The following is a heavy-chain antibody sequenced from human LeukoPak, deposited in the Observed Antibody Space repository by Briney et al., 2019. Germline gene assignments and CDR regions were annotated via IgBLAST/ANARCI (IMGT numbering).Heavy chain of an antibody. V-gene: IGHV1-2*02. J-gene: IGHJ4*02. CDR2: INPNSGGT. CDR1: GDTFSSYA. Sequence: ASVKVSCKASGDTFSSYAISWVRQAPGQGLEWMGWINPNSGGTNYAQKFQGRVTMTRDTSISTAYMELSRLRSDDTAVYYCAREINFGDYDDYWGQGTLVTVSS. CDR3: AREINFGDYDDY. D-gene: IGHD3-10*01.